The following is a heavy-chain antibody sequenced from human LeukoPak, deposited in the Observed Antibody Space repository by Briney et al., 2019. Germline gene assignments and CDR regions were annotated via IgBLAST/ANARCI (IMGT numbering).Heavy chain of an antibody. CDR3: AKDRGRERLIDY. V-gene: IGHV3-30*04. Sequence: QPGGSLRLSCAASGFTFSSYAMHWVRQAPGKGLEWVAVLSYDGSDRYYADSVKGRFTISRDNSKNTLYLQMNSLRAEDTAVYYCAKDRGRERLIDYWGQGTLVTVSS. J-gene: IGHJ4*02. CDR2: LSYDGSDR. CDR1: GFTFSSYA. D-gene: IGHD1-1*01.